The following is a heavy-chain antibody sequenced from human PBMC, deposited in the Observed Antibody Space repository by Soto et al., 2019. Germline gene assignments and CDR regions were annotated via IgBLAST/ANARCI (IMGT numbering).Heavy chain of an antibody. CDR1: GYTFNNYY. D-gene: IGHD1-26*01. CDR3: VRGRGGNYHFYFDH. CDR2: IDPNDGST. V-gene: IGHV1-46*03. J-gene: IGHJ4*02. Sequence: ASVKVPCKDSGYTFNNYYLDWVRQAPGQELEWMAIIDPNDGSTNYAQVFQGRLTVTRDTSTSTVYMDLSSLTSEDTAVYYCVRGRGGNYHFYFDHWGQGTPVTVPQ.